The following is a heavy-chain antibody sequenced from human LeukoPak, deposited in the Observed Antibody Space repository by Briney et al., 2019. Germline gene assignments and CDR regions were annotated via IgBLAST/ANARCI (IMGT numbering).Heavy chain of an antibody. J-gene: IGHJ4*02. CDR2: ISGSGGST. Sequence: PGGSLRLSCAASGFTFSSYAMSWVSQAPGKGLEWVSAISGSGGSTYYADSVKGRFTISRDNSKNTLYLQMNSLRAEDTAVYYCAKDREEGVRRVLLWFGESDFDYWGQGTLVTVSS. CDR3: AKDREEGVRRVLLWFGESDFDY. CDR1: GFTFSSYA. V-gene: IGHV3-23*01. D-gene: IGHD3-10*01.